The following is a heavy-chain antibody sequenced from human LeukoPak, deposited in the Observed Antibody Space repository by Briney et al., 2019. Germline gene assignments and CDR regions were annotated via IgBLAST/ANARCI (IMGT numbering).Heavy chain of an antibody. D-gene: IGHD3-3*01. CDR2: IYYSGST. J-gene: IGHJ4*02. V-gene: IGHV4-59*01. Sequence: SETLSLTCTVSGGSISSYYWSCIRQPPGKGLEWIGYIYYSGSTNYNPSLKSRVAISVDTSKNQFSLKLSSVTAADTAVYYCARGDYVLRFLESPTYYFDYWGQGTLVTVSS. CDR3: ARGDYVLRFLESPTYYFDY. CDR1: GGSISSYY.